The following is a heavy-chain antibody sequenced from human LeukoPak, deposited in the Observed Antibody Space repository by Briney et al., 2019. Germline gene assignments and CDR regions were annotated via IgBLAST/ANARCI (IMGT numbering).Heavy chain of an antibody. CDR1: GFTFSNVW. Sequence: GGSLRLSCAASGFTFSNVWMNWVRQAPGKGLEWVSSISKSSTYIYYADSVRGRFTISRDNAKNSLYLQMNSLRAEDTAVYYCARDDIAVAGRVVDYWGQGTQVTVSS. CDR2: ISKSSTYI. V-gene: IGHV3-21*01. D-gene: IGHD6-19*01. J-gene: IGHJ4*02. CDR3: ARDDIAVAGRVVDY.